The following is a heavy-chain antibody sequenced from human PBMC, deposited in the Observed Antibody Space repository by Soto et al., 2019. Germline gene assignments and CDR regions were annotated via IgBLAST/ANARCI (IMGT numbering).Heavy chain of an antibody. J-gene: IGHJ4*02. V-gene: IGHV3-53*01. CDR3: ARDLGVAVATLTLDY. D-gene: IGHD2-15*01. Sequence: GGSLRLSCAASGFTVSSNYMSWVRQAPGKGLEWVSVIYSGGSTYYADSVKGRFTISRDNSKNTLYLQMNSLRAEDTAVYYCARDLGVAVATLTLDYWGQGTLVTVSS. CDR1: GFTVSSNY. CDR2: IYSGGST.